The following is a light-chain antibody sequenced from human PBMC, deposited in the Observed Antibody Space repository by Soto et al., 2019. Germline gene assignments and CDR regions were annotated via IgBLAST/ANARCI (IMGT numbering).Light chain of an antibody. Sequence: EIVMTQSPATLSVSPGERATLSCRASQSVSSNLAWYQQKPGQAPRLLIYGASTRATGIPARFSGSGSGTEFTLPINSLQSEDFAISYCQHYNNWPPWTFGQGTKVEIK. CDR3: QHYNNWPPWT. V-gene: IGKV3-15*01. J-gene: IGKJ1*01. CDR2: GAS. CDR1: QSVSSN.